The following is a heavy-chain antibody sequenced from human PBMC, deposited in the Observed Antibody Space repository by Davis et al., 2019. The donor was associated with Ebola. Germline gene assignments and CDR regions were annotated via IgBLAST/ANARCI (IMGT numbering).Heavy chain of an antibody. CDR1: GFTFSGSA. CDR3: SQVYGDYDY. J-gene: IGHJ4*02. V-gene: IGHV3-73*01. CDR2: IRSKANSYAI. D-gene: IGHD4-17*01. Sequence: PGGSLRLSCAASGFTFSGSAMHWVRQASGKGLEWVGRIRSKANSYAIAYTASVKDRFTISRDDSKNTAYLQMNSLKTEDTAVYYCSQVYGDYDYWGQGTLVTVSS.